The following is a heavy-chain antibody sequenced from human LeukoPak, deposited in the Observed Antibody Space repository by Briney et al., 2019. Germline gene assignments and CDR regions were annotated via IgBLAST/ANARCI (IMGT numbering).Heavy chain of an antibody. V-gene: IGHV3-7*04. CDR1: GFTFSSYW. CDR3: GRAMDV. CDR2: IKQDGSKK. Sequence: GALRLSCTASGFTFSSYWMHWVRQAPGKGLEWVATIKQDGSKKYYVDSVKGRFTISRDNAKNSLYLQMNSLRAEDTAVYYCGRAMDVWGQGTTVTVSS. J-gene: IGHJ6*02.